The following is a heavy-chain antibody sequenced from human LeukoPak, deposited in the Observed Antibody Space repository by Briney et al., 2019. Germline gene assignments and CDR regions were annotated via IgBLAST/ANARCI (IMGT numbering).Heavy chain of an antibody. Sequence: GRPLRLSCAASGFTFSRFGMHWVRPAPGKGRAWVAVTSYDGSEKNHVDSVKGRFTISRDNSKNTLYLQMNSLRPEDTAVYYCARGVPSILYWYFDLWGRCTLVTVSS. CDR3: ARGVPSILYWYFDL. V-gene: IGHV3-30*03. J-gene: IGHJ2*01. D-gene: IGHD3-3*01. CDR1: GFTFSRFG. CDR2: TSYDGSEK.